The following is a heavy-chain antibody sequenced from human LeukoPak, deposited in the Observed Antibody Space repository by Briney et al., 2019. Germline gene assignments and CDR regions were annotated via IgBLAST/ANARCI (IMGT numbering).Heavy chain of an antibody. CDR3: ARDPTWGSGSYSGY. D-gene: IGHD3-10*01. V-gene: IGHV4-39*07. CDR2: IYYSGNT. CDR1: GDSISTSNSY. J-gene: IGHJ4*02. Sequence: PSETLSLTCTVSGDSISTSNSYWGWIRQPPGKGLEWIGSIYYSGNTYYNASLKSRVTISVDTSKNQFSLKLTSVTAADTAVYYCARDPTWGSGSYSGYWGQGTLVTVSS.